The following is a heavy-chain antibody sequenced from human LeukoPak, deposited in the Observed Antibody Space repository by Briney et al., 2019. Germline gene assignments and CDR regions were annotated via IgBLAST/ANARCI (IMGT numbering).Heavy chain of an antibody. V-gene: IGHV3-7*01. Sequence: GGSLRLSCAASGFTFSSYWMSWVRQAPGKGLEWVANIKQDGSKKYYVDSVKGRFTISRDNAKNSLYLQMHSLRGEDTVMYYCAVDYGDYWGQGTLVTVSS. CDR3: AVDYGDY. CDR1: GFTFSSYW. J-gene: IGHJ4*02. CDR2: IKQDGSKK.